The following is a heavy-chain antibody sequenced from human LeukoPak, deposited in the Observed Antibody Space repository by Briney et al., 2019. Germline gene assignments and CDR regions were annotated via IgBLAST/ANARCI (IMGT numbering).Heavy chain of an antibody. CDR1: GFTFSSYG. D-gene: IGHD6-19*01. J-gene: IGHJ4*02. Sequence: PGRSLRLSWAASGFTFSSYGMHWVRQAPGKWLEWVAVIWFDRSNKYYADSVRGRFTISRDNSKNTLSLQMNSLRAEDTAVYYCARVESGWSLTAYFDFWGQGTLVTVSS. CDR2: IWFDRSNK. V-gene: IGHV3-33*01. CDR3: ARVESGWSLTAYFDF.